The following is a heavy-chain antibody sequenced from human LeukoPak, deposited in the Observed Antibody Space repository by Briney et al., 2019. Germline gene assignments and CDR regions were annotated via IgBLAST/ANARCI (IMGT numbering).Heavy chain of an antibody. CDR1: GFTFSSYW. J-gene: IGHJ2*01. CDR2: INSDGSST. Sequence: GGSLRLSCAASGFTFSSYWMHWVRQAPGKGLVWVSRINSDGSSTSYADSVKGRFTISRDNAKNTLYLQTNSLRAEDTAVYYCARVAPDYYGSGSYYPRPRWDWYFDLWGRGTLVTVSS. D-gene: IGHD3-10*01. V-gene: IGHV3-74*01. CDR3: ARVAPDYYGSGSYYPRPRWDWYFDL.